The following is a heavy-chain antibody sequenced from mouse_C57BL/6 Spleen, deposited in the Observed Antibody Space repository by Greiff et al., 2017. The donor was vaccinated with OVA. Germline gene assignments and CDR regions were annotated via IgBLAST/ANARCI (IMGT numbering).Heavy chain of an antibody. CDR2: IDPEDGET. Sequence: VHVKQSGAELVKPGASVKLSCTASGFNIKDYYMHWVKQRTEQGLEWIGRIDPEDGETKYAPKFQGKATITADTSSNTAYLQLSSLTSEDTAVYYCATFITTVVAPFDYWGQGTTLTVSS. CDR1: GFNIKDYY. J-gene: IGHJ2*01. V-gene: IGHV14-2*01. D-gene: IGHD1-1*01. CDR3: ATFITTVVAPFDY.